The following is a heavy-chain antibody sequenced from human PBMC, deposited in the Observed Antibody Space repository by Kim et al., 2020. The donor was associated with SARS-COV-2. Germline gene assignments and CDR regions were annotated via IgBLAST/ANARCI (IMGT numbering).Heavy chain of an antibody. CDR1: GGTFSSYA. Sequence: SVKVSCKASGGTFSSYAISWVRQAPGQGLEWMGGIIPIFGTANYAQKFQGRVTITADESTSTAYMELSSLRSEDTAVYYCASSPHRYVNSRANGDVWGQGTTVTVSS. J-gene: IGHJ6*02. CDR2: IIPIFGTA. V-gene: IGHV1-69*13. D-gene: IGHD3-16*01. CDR3: ASSPHRYVNSRANGDV.